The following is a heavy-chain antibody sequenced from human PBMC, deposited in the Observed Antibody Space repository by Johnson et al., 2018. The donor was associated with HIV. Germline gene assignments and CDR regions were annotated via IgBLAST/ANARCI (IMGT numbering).Heavy chain of an antibody. Sequence: QVQLVESGGGVVQPGRSLRLSCAASGFTFSSYGMHWVRQAPGKGLEWVAVMSYAGSNKYYADSVKGRFTISRDNSKNTLYLQMNSMSAEDPAVYYCARVARHDGWWFDAFDIWGQGTMVTVSS. CDR3: ARVARHDGWWFDAFDI. J-gene: IGHJ3*02. CDR1: GFTFSSYG. D-gene: IGHD2-15*01. V-gene: IGHV3-30*03. CDR2: MSYAGSNK.